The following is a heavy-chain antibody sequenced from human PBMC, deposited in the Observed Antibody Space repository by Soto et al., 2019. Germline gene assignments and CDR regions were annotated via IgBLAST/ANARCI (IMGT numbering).Heavy chain of an antibody. Sequence: GESLKISCKGSEYSFSSHWIAWVRQMTGKGLEWMGTIYPGDSDTRYSPSFEGRVSMSADESISAAYLQWGSLQASDTAIYYCARGDTYNSYWNFDLWGRGTLVTVSS. D-gene: IGHD1-1*01. CDR3: ARGDTYNSYWNFDL. J-gene: IGHJ2*01. CDR1: EYSFSSHW. V-gene: IGHV5-51*01. CDR2: IYPGDSDT.